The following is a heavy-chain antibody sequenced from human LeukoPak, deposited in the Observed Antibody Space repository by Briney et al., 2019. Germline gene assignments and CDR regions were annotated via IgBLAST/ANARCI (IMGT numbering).Heavy chain of an antibody. J-gene: IGHJ4*02. CDR1: GYPFSSYG. Sequence: ASVKVSSTGTGYPFSSYGITWVRLAPGQGLEWVGWISAYNGHTQYGQNVQGRVTMTTETSTTTAYLELRNLTSDDTAVYFCASGAYYPFDFWGQGTLVTVSS. CDR3: ASGAYYPFDF. CDR2: ISAYNGHT. V-gene: IGHV1-18*01. D-gene: IGHD1-26*01.